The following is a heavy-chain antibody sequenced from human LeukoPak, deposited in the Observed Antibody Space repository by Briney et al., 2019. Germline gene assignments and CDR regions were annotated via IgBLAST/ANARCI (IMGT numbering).Heavy chain of an antibody. V-gene: IGHV1-69*01. CDR2: IIPIFGTA. CDR3: ARYSISEYSYGPAVFDY. D-gene: IGHD5-18*01. J-gene: IGHJ4*02. Sequence: SVKVSCKASGGTSSSYAISWVRQAPGQGLEWMGGIIPIFGTANYAQKFQGRVTITADESTSTAYMELSSLRSEDTAVYYCARYSISEYSYGPAVFDYWGQGTLVTVSS. CDR1: GGTSSSYA.